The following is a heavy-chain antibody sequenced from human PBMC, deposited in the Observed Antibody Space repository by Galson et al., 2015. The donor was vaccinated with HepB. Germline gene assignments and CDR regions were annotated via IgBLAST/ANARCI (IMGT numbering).Heavy chain of an antibody. J-gene: IGHJ3*02. V-gene: IGHV3-15*01. Sequence: SLRLSCAASGFTFSSYWMSWVRQAPGKGLEWVGRIKSKTDGGTTDYAAPVKGRFTISRDDSKNTLYLQMNSLKTEDTAVYYCTTDSGYAGAFDIWGQGTMVTVSS. D-gene: IGHD5-12*01. CDR3: TTDSGYAGAFDI. CDR2: IKSKTDGGTT. CDR1: GFTFSSYW.